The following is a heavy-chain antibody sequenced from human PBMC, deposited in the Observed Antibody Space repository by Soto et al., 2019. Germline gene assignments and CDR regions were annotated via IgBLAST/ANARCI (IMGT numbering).Heavy chain of an antibody. D-gene: IGHD3-10*01. J-gene: IGHJ4*02. Sequence: QVQLLQSGAEVKTPGASVKVSCRASGYSFTSYGVSWLRQAPGQGLEWLGWITAYNGHTNYQQKLQGRITLTTDTSTSTAFMELRSLSSDDTARYYCARYKGGYMSLFPNEYWGQGTMVTVSS. CDR2: ITAYNGHT. CDR3: ARYKGGYMSLFPNEY. CDR1: GYSFTSYG. V-gene: IGHV1-18*01.